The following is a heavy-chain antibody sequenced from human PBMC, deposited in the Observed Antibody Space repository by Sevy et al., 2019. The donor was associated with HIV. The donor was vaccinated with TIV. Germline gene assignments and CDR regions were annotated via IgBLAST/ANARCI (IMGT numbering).Heavy chain of an antibody. J-gene: IGHJ4*02. V-gene: IGHV1-24*01. D-gene: IGHD3-22*01. CDR2: FDPEDGET. Sequence: ASVKVSCKVTGYTLTGFSMHWVRQTPGKGLEWMGTFDPEDGETIYAQKFQGRVIMTEDTSADTAHMDLSSLTSEDTAVYYSATTKDYYDSSGYPFDYWGQGTLVTVSS. CDR3: ATTKDYYDSSGYPFDY. CDR1: GYTLTGFS.